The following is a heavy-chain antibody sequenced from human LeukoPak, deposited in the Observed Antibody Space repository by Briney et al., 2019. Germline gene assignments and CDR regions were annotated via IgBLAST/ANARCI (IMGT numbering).Heavy chain of an antibody. CDR1: GGSISSSSYY. CDR2: IYYSGST. CDR3: ARGDTYYYDSSGYYPIDY. Sequence: SETLSLTCTVSGGSISSSSYYWGWIRQPPGKGLEWIGSIYYSGSTYYNPSLKSRVTISVDTSKNQFSLKLSSVTAAGTAVYYCARGDTYYYDSSGYYPIDYWGQGTLVTVSS. D-gene: IGHD3-22*01. J-gene: IGHJ4*02. V-gene: IGHV4-39*07.